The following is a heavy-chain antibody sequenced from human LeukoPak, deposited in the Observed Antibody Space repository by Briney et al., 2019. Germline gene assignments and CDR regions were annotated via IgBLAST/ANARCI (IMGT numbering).Heavy chain of an antibody. Sequence: GGSLRLSCAASGYTFSSYAMSWVRQAPGKGLEWVSGISSSGGSTYYADSVKGRFTISRDNSKNTLYLQMNSLRADDTAVYFCARGWLQPDSWGQGTLVTVSS. J-gene: IGHJ4*02. CDR3: ARGWLQPDS. D-gene: IGHD6-19*01. CDR2: ISSSGGST. CDR1: GYTFSSYA. V-gene: IGHV3-23*01.